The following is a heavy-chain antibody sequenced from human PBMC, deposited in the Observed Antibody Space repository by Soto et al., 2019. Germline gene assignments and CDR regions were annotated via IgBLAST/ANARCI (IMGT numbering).Heavy chain of an antibody. D-gene: IGHD2-8*01. CDR2: VYYRGRS. CDR1: CGSVINSNYY. V-gene: IGHV4-39*01. J-gene: IGHJ4*02. Sequence: SETLSLTCTFSCGSVINSNYYWGWIRQSPGKGLEWIGSVYYRGRSYSKSSVKSRVTISVDTSKNQFSLNLNSVTASDTAVYHCVSQRTSVLTQAYFDYWGPGALVTVSS. CDR3: VSQRTSVLTQAYFDY.